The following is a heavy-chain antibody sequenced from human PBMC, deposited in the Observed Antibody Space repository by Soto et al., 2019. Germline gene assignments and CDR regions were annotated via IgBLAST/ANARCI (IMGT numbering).Heavy chain of an antibody. CDR2: INHSGST. J-gene: IGHJ5*02. CDR1: GGSFSGYY. Sequence: SDTLSLTCAVYGGSFSGYYWSWIRQTPGKGLEWIGEINHSGSTNYNPSLKSRVTISVDTSKNQFSLKLSSVTAADTAVYYCARGHIAAAGTSNWFDPWGQGTLVTVSS. V-gene: IGHV4-34*01. CDR3: ARGHIAAAGTSNWFDP. D-gene: IGHD6-13*01.